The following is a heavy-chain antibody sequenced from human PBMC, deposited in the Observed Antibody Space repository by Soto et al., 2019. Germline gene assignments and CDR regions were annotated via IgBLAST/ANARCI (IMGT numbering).Heavy chain of an antibody. V-gene: IGHV1-18*01. CDR1: GYTFTRYG. Sequence: QVHLVQSGAEVKKPGASVKVSCKTSGYTFTRYGISWVRQAPGQGLEWKGWISGYDGRTNFAQKVQDRVTMTTDTSTSTVSMELRSLSSEDTALYYCAREGDVPYYYSGMDVWGQGTTVTVSS. CDR3: AREGDVPYYYSGMDV. J-gene: IGHJ6*02. CDR2: ISGYDGRT. D-gene: IGHD2-21*02.